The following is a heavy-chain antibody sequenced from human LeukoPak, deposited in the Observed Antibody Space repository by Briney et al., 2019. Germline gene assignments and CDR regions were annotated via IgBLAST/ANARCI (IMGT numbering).Heavy chain of an antibody. J-gene: IGHJ3*02. V-gene: IGHV3-15*01. CDR1: GFTFSNAW. CDR3: TTNPRGSYSESAFDI. CDR2: IKSKTDGGTT. D-gene: IGHD1-26*01. Sequence: GGSLRLSCAASGFTFSNAWMSGVRQAPGKGLEWVGRIKSKTDGGTTDYAAPVKGRFTISRDDSKNTPYLQMNSLKTEDTAVYYCTTNPRGSYSESAFDIWGQGTMVTVSS.